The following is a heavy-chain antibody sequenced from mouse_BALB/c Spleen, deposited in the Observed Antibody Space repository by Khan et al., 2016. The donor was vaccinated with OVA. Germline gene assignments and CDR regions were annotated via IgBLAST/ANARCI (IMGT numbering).Heavy chain of an antibody. V-gene: IGHV1-7*01. Sequence: QVQLQQSGAELAKPGASVKMSCKASGYTFINYWILWVKQRPGQGLEWIGYITPSTGYTEYNQNFKDKATLTADKSSSTAYMQLSSLTSEDSAVYDCARRGLRWDFDYWGQGTTLTVAS. CDR2: ITPSTGYT. CDR1: GYTFINYW. J-gene: IGHJ2*01. CDR3: ARRGLRWDFDY. D-gene: IGHD1-1*01.